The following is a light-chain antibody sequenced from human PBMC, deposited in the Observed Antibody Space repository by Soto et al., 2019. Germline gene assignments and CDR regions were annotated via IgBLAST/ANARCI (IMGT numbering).Light chain of an antibody. Sequence: QSALTQPPSASGSPGQSVTISCTGTSSDVGGYNYVSWYQQHPGKAPKLMIYEVSKRPSGVPDRFSGSKSGNTASLTVSGLQAEDEADYYCSSYRTSSTAVLFGGGTKLTVL. CDR1: SSDVGGYNY. CDR3: SSYRTSSTAVL. J-gene: IGLJ2*01. V-gene: IGLV2-8*01. CDR2: EVS.